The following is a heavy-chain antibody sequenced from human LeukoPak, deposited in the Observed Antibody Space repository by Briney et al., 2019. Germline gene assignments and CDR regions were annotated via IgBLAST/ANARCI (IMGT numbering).Heavy chain of an antibody. V-gene: IGHV4-39*01. CDR1: GGSISSSSYY. CDR2: IYYSGST. J-gene: IGHJ5*02. CDR3: ARVAKRVVRWFDP. D-gene: IGHD3-10*01. Sequence: PSETLSLTCTVSGGSISSSSYYWGWIRQPPGKGLEWIGSIYYSGSTYYNPSLKSRVTISVDTSKNQSSLKLSSVTAADTAVYYCARVAKRVVRWFDPWGQGTLVTVSS.